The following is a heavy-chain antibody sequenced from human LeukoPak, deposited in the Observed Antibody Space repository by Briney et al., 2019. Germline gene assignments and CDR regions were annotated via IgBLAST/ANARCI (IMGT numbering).Heavy chain of an antibody. V-gene: IGHV3-30*04. Sequence: GGSLRLSCAASGFTFSSYAMHWVRQAPGKGLEWVAVISYDGSNKYYADSVKGRFTISRDNSTKTLYLQMNSLRAEDTAVYYCARDGVLWFGEFALSNWFDPWGQEPWSPSPQ. CDR3: ARDGVLWFGEFALSNWFDP. J-gene: IGHJ5*02. D-gene: IGHD3-10*01. CDR1: GFTFSSYA. CDR2: ISYDGSNK.